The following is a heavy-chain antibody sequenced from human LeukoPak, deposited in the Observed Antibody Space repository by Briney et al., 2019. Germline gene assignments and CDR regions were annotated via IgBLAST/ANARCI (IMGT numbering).Heavy chain of an antibody. CDR2: SYYSGST. Sequence: SQTLSLTCTVSGGSISSYYWSWIRQPPGKGLDSIGYSYYSGSTNYNPSLKSRVTISVDTSKNQFSLKLSSVTAADTAVYYCARPYSSGWWDAFDIWGQGTMVTVSS. V-gene: IGHV4-59*12. CDR3: ARPYSSGWWDAFDI. D-gene: IGHD6-19*01. CDR1: GGSISSYY. J-gene: IGHJ3*02.